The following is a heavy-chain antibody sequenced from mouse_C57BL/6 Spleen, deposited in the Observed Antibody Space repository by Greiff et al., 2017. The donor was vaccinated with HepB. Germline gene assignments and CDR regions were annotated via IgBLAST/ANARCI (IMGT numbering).Heavy chain of an antibody. CDR3: ARDYGSSSFYAMDY. CDR2: INPSSGYT. CDR1: GYTFTSYT. Sequence: QVQLKQSGAELARPGASVKMSCKASGYTFTSYTMHWVKQRPGQGLEWIGYINPSSGYTKYNQKFKDKATLTADKSSSTAYMQLSSLTSEDSAVYYCARDYGSSSFYAMDYWGQGTSVTVSS. D-gene: IGHD1-1*01. V-gene: IGHV1-4*01. J-gene: IGHJ4*01.